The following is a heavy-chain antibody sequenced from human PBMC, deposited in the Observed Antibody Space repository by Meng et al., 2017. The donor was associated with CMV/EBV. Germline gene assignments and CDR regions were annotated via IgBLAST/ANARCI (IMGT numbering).Heavy chain of an antibody. J-gene: IGHJ5*02. D-gene: IGHD2-2*01. CDR1: GGSISSYY. CDR2: IYTSGST. CDR3: ARDLMNCSSTSCANWFDP. Sequence: QVQRQEPGPGLVKPSRTLSLTCTVAGGSISSYYWSWIRQPAGKGLEWIGRIYTSGSTNYNPSLKSRVTMSVDTSKNQFSLKLSSVTAADTAVYYCARDLMNCSSTSCANWFDPWGQGTLVTVSS. V-gene: IGHV4-4*07.